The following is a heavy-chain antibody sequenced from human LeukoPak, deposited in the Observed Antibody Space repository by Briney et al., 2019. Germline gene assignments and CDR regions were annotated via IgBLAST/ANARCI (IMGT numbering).Heavy chain of an antibody. D-gene: IGHD3-10*01. CDR3: ARLGSIWFGPDYYFDY. V-gene: IGHV4-39*01. J-gene: IGHJ4*02. CDR1: GGSISSSSYY. CDR2: IYYSGST. Sequence: SETLSLTCTVSGGSISSSSYYWGWIRQPPGKGLEWIGSIYYSGSTYCNPSLKSRVTISVDTSKNQFSLKLSSVTAADTAVYYCARLGSIWFGPDYYFDYWGQGTLVTVSS.